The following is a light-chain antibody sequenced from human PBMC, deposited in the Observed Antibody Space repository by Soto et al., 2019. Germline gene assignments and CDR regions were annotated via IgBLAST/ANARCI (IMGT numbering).Light chain of an antibody. Sequence: QSVLTQPASVSGSPGQSITISCTGTSSDVGRYNYVSWYQQHPGKAPKLIIYDVSYRPSGVSDRFSGSKSGNTSSLTISGFQAEDEADYYCSSYTGSSTSVGGGTKLTVL. CDR1: SSDVGRYNY. J-gene: IGLJ2*01. CDR2: DVS. CDR3: SSYTGSSTS. V-gene: IGLV2-14*01.